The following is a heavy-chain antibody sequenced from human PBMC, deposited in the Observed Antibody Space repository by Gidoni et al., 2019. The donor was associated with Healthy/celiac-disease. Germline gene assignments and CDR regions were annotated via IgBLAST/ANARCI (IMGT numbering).Heavy chain of an antibody. CDR1: GYTFTSYY. J-gene: IGHJ6*02. V-gene: IGHV1-46*03. D-gene: IGHD6-13*01. CDR2: INPSGGST. Sequence: QVQLVQSGAEVKKPGASVKVSCKASGYTFTSYYMHWVRQAPGQGLEWMGIINPSGGSTSYAQKFQGRVTMTRDTSTSTVYMELSSLRSEDTAVYYCARDPPIAAAGTGYEVYYYYGMDVWGQGTTVTVSS. CDR3: ARDPPIAAAGTGYEVYYYYGMDV.